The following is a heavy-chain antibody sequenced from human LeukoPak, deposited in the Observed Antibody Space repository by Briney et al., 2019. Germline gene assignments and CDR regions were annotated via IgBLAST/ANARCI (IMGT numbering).Heavy chain of an antibody. D-gene: IGHD3-22*01. CDR3: ARGGKVVVIDY. V-gene: IGHV3-48*03. CDR1: GYTFSSYE. J-gene: IGHJ4*02. CDR2: ISSSGSTI. Sequence: GGSLRLSCAASGYTFSSYEMNWVRQAPGKGLEWVSYISSSGSTIYYADSVKGRFTISRDNAKNSLYLQMNSLRAEDTAVYYCARGGKVVVIDYWGQGTLVTVSS.